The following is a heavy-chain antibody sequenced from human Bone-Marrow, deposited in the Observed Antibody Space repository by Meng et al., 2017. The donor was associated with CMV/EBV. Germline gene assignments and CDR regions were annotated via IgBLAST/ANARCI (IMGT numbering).Heavy chain of an antibody. Sequence: LSLTCAASGFTFNNAWMSWVRQAPGKGLEWVGRIKSKIDGGTTDYAAPVKGRFTISRDDSENTLYLQMSSLKTEDTGVYYCVKGRNDMGYWGQGTPVTVSS. CDR1: GFTFNNAW. V-gene: IGHV3-15*01. CDR2: IKSKIDGGTT. CDR3: VKGRNDMGY. J-gene: IGHJ4*02. D-gene: IGHD3-9*01.